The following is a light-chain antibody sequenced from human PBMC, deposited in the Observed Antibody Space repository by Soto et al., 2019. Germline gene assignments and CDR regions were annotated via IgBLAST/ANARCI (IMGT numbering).Light chain of an antibody. Sequence: MKMNLSRSSLSEKVGDRVTITCRASQGISNYLAWYQQKPGKVPKLLIYAASTLQSGVPSRFSFSGAGTDFTLTSGSLQPQEVGSYYLQESNTAALTYAGGTKVDIK. J-gene: IGKJ4*01. CDR2: AAS. CDR3: QESNTAALT. CDR1: QGISNY. V-gene: IGKV1-27*01.